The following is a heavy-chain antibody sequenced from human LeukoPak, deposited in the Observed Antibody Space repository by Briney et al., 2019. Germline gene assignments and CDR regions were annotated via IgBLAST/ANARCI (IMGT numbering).Heavy chain of an antibody. CDR3: ARDSGDGDYEPLDY. Sequence: GGSLRLSCAASGLTFSDYAMTRVRQAPGKGLEWVSTLSGSGGTIYYADYVKGRFTISRDNSKNTLYLQMNSLRAEDTAIYYCARDSGDGDYEPLDYWGQGTLVTVSS. V-gene: IGHV3-23*01. CDR1: GLTFSDYA. D-gene: IGHD4-17*01. CDR2: LSGSGGTI. J-gene: IGHJ4*02.